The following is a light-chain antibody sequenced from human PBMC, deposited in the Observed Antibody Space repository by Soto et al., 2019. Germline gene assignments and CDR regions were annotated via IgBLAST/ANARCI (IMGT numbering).Light chain of an antibody. J-gene: IGKJ1*01. CDR2: NAS. Sequence: DIQMTQSPSTLSGSVGDRVTITCRASQTISSWLAWYKQKPGKAPKLLIYNASTLKSGVPSRFSGSGSGTEFTLTISSLQPDECATYDGQHYNSYAEAVGQGTKVELK. V-gene: IGKV1-5*03. CDR1: QTISSW. CDR3: QHYNSYAEA.